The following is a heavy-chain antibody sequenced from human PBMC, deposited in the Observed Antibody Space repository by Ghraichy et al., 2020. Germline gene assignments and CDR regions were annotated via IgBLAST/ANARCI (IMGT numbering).Heavy chain of an antibody. Sequence: GGSLRLSCTASGFSVGDYALSWVRQAPGKGLEWVSFIRNKAYSVTTEYAASVKGRFTISRDDSKNTAYLQMNSLKTEDTAVYYCTRGGASARYYSDYWGQGTLVTVSS. D-gene: IGHD6-13*01. V-gene: IGHV3-49*04. J-gene: IGHJ4*02. CDR1: GFSVGDYA. CDR3: TRGGASARYYSDY. CDR2: IRNKAYSVTT.